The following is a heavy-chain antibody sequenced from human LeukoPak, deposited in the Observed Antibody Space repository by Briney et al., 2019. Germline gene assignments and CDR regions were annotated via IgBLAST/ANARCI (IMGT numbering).Heavy chain of an antibody. CDR1: GYRFTNYD. Sequence: ASVRVSCTASGYRFTNYDINWVRQASGQGLEWMGWMNPDRGNTGYAQKFRGRVTMTSNTSISTAYMELSGLTSDDTAVYYCARGGHCSGGSCYDYWGQGTLVAVSS. CDR3: ARGGHCSGGSCYDY. J-gene: IGHJ4*02. D-gene: IGHD2-15*01. V-gene: IGHV1-8*01. CDR2: MNPDRGNT.